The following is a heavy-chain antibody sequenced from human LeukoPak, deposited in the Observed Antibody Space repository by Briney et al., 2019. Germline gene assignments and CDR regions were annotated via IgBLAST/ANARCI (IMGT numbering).Heavy chain of an antibody. D-gene: IGHD3-16*01. CDR3: AKDVWAAVTYDLGVDFDY. CDR1: GFTFSSYA. J-gene: IGHJ4*02. CDR2: ISGSGGST. Sequence: GGSLRLSCAASGFTFSSYAMRWVRQAPGKGLEWVSAISGSGGSTYYADSVKGRFTISRDNSKNTLYLQMNSLRAEDTAVYYCAKDVWAAVTYDLGVDFDYWGQGTLVTVSS. V-gene: IGHV3-23*01.